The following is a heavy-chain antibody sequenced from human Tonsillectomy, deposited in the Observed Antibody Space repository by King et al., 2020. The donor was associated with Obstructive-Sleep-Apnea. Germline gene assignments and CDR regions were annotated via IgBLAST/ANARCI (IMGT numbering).Heavy chain of an antibody. Sequence: VQLVESGGGLVKPGGSLRLSCAASGFTFSDYYMSWIRQAPGKGLEWVSYISSSSSYTNYADSVKGRFTISRDNAKNSLYLQMNSLRAEDTAVYYCARGVKYSSGWYTWFDPWGQGTLVTVSS. J-gene: IGHJ5*02. D-gene: IGHD6-19*01. CDR2: ISSSSSYT. CDR1: GFTFSDYY. CDR3: ARGVKYSSGWYTWFDP. V-gene: IGHV3-11*06.